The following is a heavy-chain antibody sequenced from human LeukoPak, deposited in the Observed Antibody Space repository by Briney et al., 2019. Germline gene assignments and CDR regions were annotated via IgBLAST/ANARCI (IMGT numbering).Heavy chain of an antibody. Sequence: PGGSLRLSCAASGFTFSSYSMSWVRQALGRGREWVSSISSSSSYIYYADSVKGRFTISRDNAKNSLYLQMNSLRAEDTAVYYCARDPIYGGTVPYYFDYWGQGTLVTVSS. CDR2: ISSSSSYI. CDR1: GFTFSSYS. D-gene: IGHD4-23*01. J-gene: IGHJ4*02. CDR3: ARDPIYGGTVPYYFDY. V-gene: IGHV3-21*01.